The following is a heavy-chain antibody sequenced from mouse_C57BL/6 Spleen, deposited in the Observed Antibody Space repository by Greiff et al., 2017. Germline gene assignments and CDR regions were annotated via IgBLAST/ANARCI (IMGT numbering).Heavy chain of an antibody. Sequence: VQLKQSGPELVKPGASVKISCKASGYSFTGYYMNWVKQSPEKSLEWIGEINPSTGGTTYNQKFKAKATLTVDKSSSTAYMQLKSLTSEDSAVYYCATYYGSSYGFAYWGQGTLVTVSA. CDR1: GYSFTGYY. D-gene: IGHD1-1*01. J-gene: IGHJ3*01. CDR3: ATYYGSSYGFAY. CDR2: INPSTGGT. V-gene: IGHV1-42*01.